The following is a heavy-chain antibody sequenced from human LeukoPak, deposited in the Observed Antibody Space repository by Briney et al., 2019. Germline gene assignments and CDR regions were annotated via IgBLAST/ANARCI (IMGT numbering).Heavy chain of an antibody. CDR1: GYSFTSYW. J-gene: IGHJ6*03. CDR3: ARHGLGYCSSTSCLTSYYMDV. CDR2: IYPGDSDT. D-gene: IGHD2-2*01. Sequence: GESLKISCKGSGYSFTSYWIGWVRQMPGKGLEWMGIIYPGDSDTRYSPSFQGQVTISADKSISTAYLQWRSLKASDTAMYYCARHGLGYCSSTSCLTSYYMDVWGKGTTVTVSS. V-gene: IGHV5-51*01.